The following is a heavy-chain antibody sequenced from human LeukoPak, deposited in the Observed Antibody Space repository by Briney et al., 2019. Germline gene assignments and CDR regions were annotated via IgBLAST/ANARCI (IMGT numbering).Heavy chain of an antibody. CDR2: IYSGGST. V-gene: IGHV3-66*01. Sequence: PGGSLRLSCAASGFTFSSYSMNWVRQAPGKGLGWVSVIYSGGSTYYADSVKGRFTISRDNSKNTLYLQMNSLRAEDTAVYYCARDETFINWGQGTLVTVSS. D-gene: IGHD3-16*01. CDR1: GFTFSSYS. CDR3: ARDETFIN. J-gene: IGHJ4*02.